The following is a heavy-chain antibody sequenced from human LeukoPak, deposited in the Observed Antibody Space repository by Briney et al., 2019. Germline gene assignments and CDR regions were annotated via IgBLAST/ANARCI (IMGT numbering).Heavy chain of an antibody. V-gene: IGHV5-51*07. CDR2: IYPADSDT. D-gene: IGHD6-13*01. J-gene: IGHJ4*02. CDR3: ARPAAGPDY. CDR1: GSTFTNYW. Sequence: GASLLISCEASGSTFTNYWIGWVHQLPGKGLEWVGIIYPADSDTRYSPSFQGQVTIAADKSINTAYLQWSSLKASDTARYYCARPAAGPDYWGQGTLVTVSS.